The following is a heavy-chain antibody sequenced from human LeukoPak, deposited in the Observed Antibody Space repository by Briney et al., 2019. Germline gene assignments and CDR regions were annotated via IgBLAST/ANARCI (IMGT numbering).Heavy chain of an antibody. V-gene: IGHV4-4*07. Sequence: SETLSLTCTVSGGSMSNSYLTWVRQPAGRGLEWIGRMYVSGTTNYNPSLRSRVTMSIDSSNSQFSLRLGSVTAADTAVYYCARENYYNSSGYCKVMDVWGQGTRVTVS. CDR3: ARENYYNSSGYCKVMDV. D-gene: IGHD3-22*01. CDR1: GGSMSNSY. J-gene: IGHJ6*02. CDR2: MYVSGTT.